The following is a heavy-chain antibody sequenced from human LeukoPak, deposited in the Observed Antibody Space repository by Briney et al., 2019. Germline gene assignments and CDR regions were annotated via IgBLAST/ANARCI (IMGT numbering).Heavy chain of an antibody. D-gene: IGHD2-21*01. J-gene: IGHJ3*02. CDR1: GHTLSDLS. V-gene: IGHV1-24*01. CDR3: ATDVIGLIKIVRRPFDI. Sequence: ASVKVSXKLSGHTLSDLSMHWVRQAPGRGFEWMGGFDPEHGEIVYAQKFQGRITLTEDTSTDTAYMNLSSLTSDDTAVYYCATDVIGLIKIVRRPFDIWGPGTMLTVSS. CDR2: FDPEHGEI.